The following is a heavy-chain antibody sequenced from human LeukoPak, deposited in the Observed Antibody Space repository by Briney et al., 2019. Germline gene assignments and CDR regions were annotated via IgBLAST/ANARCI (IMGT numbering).Heavy chain of an antibody. V-gene: IGHV3-48*04. D-gene: IGHD1-26*01. J-gene: IGHJ6*02. CDR2: ISSSSSTI. Sequence: GGSLRLSCAASGFTFSSYSMNWVRQAPGKGREWVSYISSSSSTIYYADSVKGRFTISRDNAKNSLYLQMNSMRAEDTAVYYCAREELLGAYYYYGMDVWGQGTTVTVSS. CDR1: GFTFSSYS. CDR3: AREELLGAYYYYGMDV.